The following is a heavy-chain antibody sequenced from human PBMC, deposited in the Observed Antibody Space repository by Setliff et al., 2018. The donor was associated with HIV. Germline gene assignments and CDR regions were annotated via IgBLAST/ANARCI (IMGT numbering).Heavy chain of an antibody. CDR2: SYYSGSA. J-gene: IGHJ4*02. CDR3: ARWTYYHASGSYRGKFDY. D-gene: IGHD3-10*01. V-gene: IGHV4-30-4*08. CDR1: DGYISDGDYY. Sequence: KPSETLSLTCTVSDGYISDGDYYWTWIRQPPGKGLEWIGHSYYSGSAHYNASLKSRVTMSVDMSNNQFSLKLRSVTAADTAVYYCARWTYYHASGSYRGKFDYWGQGTLVTVSS.